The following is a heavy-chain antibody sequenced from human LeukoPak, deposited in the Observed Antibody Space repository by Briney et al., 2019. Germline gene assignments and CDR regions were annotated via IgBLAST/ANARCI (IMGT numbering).Heavy chain of an antibody. CDR3: ARVSSSPGYYYYYMDV. V-gene: IGHV1-8*01. Sequence: ASAKVSCKASGYTFTSYDINWVRQATGQGLEWMGWMNPNSGNTGYAQKFQGRVTMTRNTSISTAYMELSSLRSEDTAVYYCARVSSSPGYYYYYMDVWGKGTTVTVSS. D-gene: IGHD6-6*01. CDR2: MNPNSGNT. J-gene: IGHJ6*03. CDR1: GYTFTSYD.